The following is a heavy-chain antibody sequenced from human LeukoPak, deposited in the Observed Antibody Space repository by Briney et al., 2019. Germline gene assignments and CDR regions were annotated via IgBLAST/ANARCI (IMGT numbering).Heavy chain of an antibody. V-gene: IGHV3-23*01. CDR1: GFTFSSNA. J-gene: IGHJ6*03. CDR3: AKYYDILTGYYEAYYHYYYMDV. Sequence: SGGSLRLSCAASGFTFSSNAMSWVRQAPGKGLEWVSVISGSGGSTYYADSVKGRFTISRDNSKNTLYLQMNSLTVEDTAVYYCAKYYDILTGYYEAYYHYYYMDVWGKGTTVTVSS. CDR2: ISGSGGST. D-gene: IGHD3-9*01.